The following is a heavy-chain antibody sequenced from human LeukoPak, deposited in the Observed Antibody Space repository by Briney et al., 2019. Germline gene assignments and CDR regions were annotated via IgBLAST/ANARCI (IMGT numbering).Heavy chain of an antibody. D-gene: IGHD6-13*01. CDR1: GFTFSSYS. CDR3: PRVVGAAALNWFDP. Sequence: PGGSLRLSCAASGFTFSSYSTNWVRQAPGKGLEWVSSISSSSSYIYYADSVKGRFTISRDNAKNSLYLQMNSLRAEDTAVYYCPRVVGAAALNWFDPWGQGTLVTVSS. J-gene: IGHJ5*02. V-gene: IGHV3-21*01. CDR2: ISSSSSYI.